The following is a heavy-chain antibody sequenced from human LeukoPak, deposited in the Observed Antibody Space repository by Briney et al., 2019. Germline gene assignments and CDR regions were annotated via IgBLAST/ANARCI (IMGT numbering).Heavy chain of an antibody. CDR1: GFTFSSYW. CDR3: ASLKGQWLVPTHYFDY. Sequence: GGSLRLSCAASGFTFSSYWMSWVRQAPGKGLEWVANMKQDGSEKYYVDSVKGRFTISRDNAKNSLYLQMNSLRAEDTAVYYCASLKGQWLVPTHYFDYWGQGTLVTVSS. D-gene: IGHD6-19*01. J-gene: IGHJ4*02. CDR2: MKQDGSEK. V-gene: IGHV3-7*01.